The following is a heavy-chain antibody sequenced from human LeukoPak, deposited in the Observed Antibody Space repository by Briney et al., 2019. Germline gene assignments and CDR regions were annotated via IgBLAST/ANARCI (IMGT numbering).Heavy chain of an antibody. J-gene: IGHJ4*02. CDR1: GFTFNQYT. CDR2: IYGSGGVT. CDR3: AKDVGYDILTGYYSYASDY. Sequence: GGSLRLSCAASGFTFNQYTMNWVRQAPGKGLEWVSGIYGSGGVTFYADSVRGRFTISRDNSRNTLYLQMNSLRAEDTAVYYCAKDVGYDILTGYYSYASDYWGQGTLVTVSP. V-gene: IGHV3-23*01. D-gene: IGHD3-9*01.